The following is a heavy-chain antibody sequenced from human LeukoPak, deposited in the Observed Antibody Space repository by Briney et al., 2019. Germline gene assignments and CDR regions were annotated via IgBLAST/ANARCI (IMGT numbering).Heavy chain of an antibody. CDR1: GGSISSGSYY. Sequence: SETLSLTCTVSGGSISSGSYYWSWIRQPAGKGLEWIGRIYTSGSTNYNPSLKSRVTISVDTSKNQFSLKLSSVTAADTAVYYCARDGIFGVVNYYFDYWGQGTPVTVSS. V-gene: IGHV4-61*02. CDR3: ARDGIFGVVNYYFDY. J-gene: IGHJ4*02. D-gene: IGHD3-3*01. CDR2: IYTSGST.